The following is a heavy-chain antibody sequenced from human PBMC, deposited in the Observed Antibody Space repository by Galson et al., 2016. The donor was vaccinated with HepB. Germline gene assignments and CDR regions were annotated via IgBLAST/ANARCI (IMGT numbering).Heavy chain of an antibody. J-gene: IGHJ4*02. V-gene: IGHV3-23*01. Sequence: SLRLSCAASGFTFSDYAMSWVRQAPGKGLEWVSGISGNGGRTYYADSVEGRFTISRDNSKNTLYLQMHSLRAEDTAIYYCAQSSYDYVWGSYRFDSWGQGTLVTVSS. CDR1: GFTFSDYA. D-gene: IGHD3-16*02. CDR2: ISGNGGRT. CDR3: AQSSYDYVWGSYRFDS.